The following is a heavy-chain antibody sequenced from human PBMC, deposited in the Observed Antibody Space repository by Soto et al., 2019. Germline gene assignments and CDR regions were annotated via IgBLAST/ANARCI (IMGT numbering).Heavy chain of an antibody. CDR3: ARYFRGSGRYFFDY. V-gene: IGHV3-7*03. D-gene: IGHD6-19*01. CDR2: INQDGGGT. Sequence: GGSLRLSCVASGFAFISSFMGWVRQAPGKGLEWVANINQDGGGTYYVDSVEGRFTISRDNAKDSLYLQMNSLRGEDTAVYYCARYFRGSGRYFFDYWGQGTLVTVSS. CDR1: GFAFISSF. J-gene: IGHJ4*02.